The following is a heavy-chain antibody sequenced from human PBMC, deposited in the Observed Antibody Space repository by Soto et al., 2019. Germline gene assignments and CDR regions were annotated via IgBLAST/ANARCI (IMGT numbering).Heavy chain of an antibody. CDR2: ISDRGDI. CDR3: ARGRHWFGP. J-gene: IGHJ5*02. V-gene: IGHV4-59*08. CDR1: GISITSSY. Sequence: SETLSLTCTVSGISITSSYWNWFRQSPGKGLEWIGQISDRGDINYNPPLESRVATSTGTSKNQVSLTLTAVNAADTAVYFCARGRHWFGPWGQGTLVTVSS.